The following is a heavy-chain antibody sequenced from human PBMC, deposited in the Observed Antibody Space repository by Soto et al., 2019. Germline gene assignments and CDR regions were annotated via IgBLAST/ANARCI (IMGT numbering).Heavy chain of an antibody. J-gene: IGHJ4*02. CDR3: AASYGSGSRAFDY. CDR2: TIHILAMS. Sequence: QVQQVQSGPAVKMPGSSVKESCKAAGGTFNSYTITWVRQSPGQGLQWMGRTIHILAMSNYALKFQGRVTITGDKSTTTAYMGLSRLRSDDTGVYYCAASYGSGSRAFDYWGQGTLVTVYS. D-gene: IGHD3-10*01. V-gene: IGHV1-69*02. CDR1: GGTFNSYT.